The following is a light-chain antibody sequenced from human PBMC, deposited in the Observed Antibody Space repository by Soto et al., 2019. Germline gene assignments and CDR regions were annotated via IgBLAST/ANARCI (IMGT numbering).Light chain of an antibody. Sequence: EIVLTQSPGTLSLSPGERATLSCRASQSVSSDYLAWYQQKPGQSPRLLVYGVSSRATGIPDRFSGSGSATDFTLTISRLEPEDLAVYYCQQYGSSPLTFGQGTKVEIQ. J-gene: IGKJ1*01. CDR2: GVS. CDR1: QSVSSDY. CDR3: QQYGSSPLT. V-gene: IGKV3-20*01.